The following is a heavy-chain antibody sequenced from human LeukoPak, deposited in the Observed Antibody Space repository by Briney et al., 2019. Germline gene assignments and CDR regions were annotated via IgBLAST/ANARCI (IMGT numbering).Heavy chain of an antibody. CDR3: ARDGGYSSGWYAGLAFDI. Sequence: ASETLSLTCTVSGGSISSSSYYWGWIRQPPGKGLEWIGNIYYTGSTYYNPSLKSRVTISVDTSKNQFSLKLSSVTAADTAVYYCARDGGYSSGWYAGLAFDIWGQGTMVTVSS. V-gene: IGHV4-39*07. D-gene: IGHD6-19*01. CDR1: GGSISSSSYY. CDR2: IYYTGST. J-gene: IGHJ3*02.